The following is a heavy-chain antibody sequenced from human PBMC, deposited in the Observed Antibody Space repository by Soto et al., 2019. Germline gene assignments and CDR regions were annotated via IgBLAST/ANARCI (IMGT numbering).Heavy chain of an antibody. D-gene: IGHD1-26*01. CDR2: IGGSSTYI. J-gene: IGHJ5*02. CDR1: GFTFSSHT. Sequence: PVGSLRLSCTASGFTFSSHTMTWVRQAPGKGLEWVSSIGGSSTYIYYADSVKGRFTISRDNAKNSLYLQMHSLRAEDTAVYYCARVLGAYSNWFDPWGQGTLVTVSS. V-gene: IGHV3-21*01. CDR3: ARVLGAYSNWFDP.